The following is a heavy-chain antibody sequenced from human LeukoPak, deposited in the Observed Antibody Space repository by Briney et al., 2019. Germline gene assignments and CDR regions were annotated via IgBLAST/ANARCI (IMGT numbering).Heavy chain of an antibody. CDR3: AKDLEGSGWYPYYYYGMDV. CDR1: GFTFSSYA. Sequence: GGSLRLSCAASGFTFSSYAMSWVRQAPGKGLEWVSAISGSGGSTYYADSVKGRFTISRDNSKNTLYLQMNSLRAEDTAVYYCAKDLEGSGWYPYYYYGMDVWGQGTTVTVSS. CDR2: ISGSGGST. D-gene: IGHD6-19*01. J-gene: IGHJ6*02. V-gene: IGHV3-23*01.